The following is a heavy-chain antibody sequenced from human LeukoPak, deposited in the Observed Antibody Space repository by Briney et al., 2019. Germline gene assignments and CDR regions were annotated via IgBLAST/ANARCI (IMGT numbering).Heavy chain of an antibody. J-gene: IGHJ4*02. CDR2: INWNGGST. CDR3: AGGGGWY. D-gene: IGHD2-15*01. CDR1: GFAFSSYS. V-gene: IGHV3-20*04. Sequence: PGGSLRLSCAASGFAFSSYSMNWVRQAPGKGLEWVSDINWNGGSTGYADSVKGRFTISRDNAKNSLYLQMNSLRAEDTALYYRAGGGGWYWGQGTLVTVSS.